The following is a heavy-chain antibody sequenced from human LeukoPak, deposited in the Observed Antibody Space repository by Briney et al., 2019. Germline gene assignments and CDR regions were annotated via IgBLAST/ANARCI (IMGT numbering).Heavy chain of an antibody. J-gene: IGHJ3*02. CDR1: GGSISSSSDH. Sequence: SETLSLPCTVSGGSISSSSDHWGWIRQPPAEGLEWIGRNYTSGITNYNPSLKIRVTITVDTSKNQFYLKLSSVAAADTAVYYCATDRGYYEILTGYRRYAFDIWGQGTMVTVSS. D-gene: IGHD3-9*01. V-gene: IGHV4-61*02. CDR2: NYTSGIT. CDR3: ATDRGYYEILTGYRRYAFDI.